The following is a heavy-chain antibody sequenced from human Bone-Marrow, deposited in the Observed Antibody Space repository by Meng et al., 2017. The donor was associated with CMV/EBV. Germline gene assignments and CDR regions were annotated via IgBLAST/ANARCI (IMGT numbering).Heavy chain of an antibody. D-gene: IGHD3-22*01. CDR3: ARDRYYDSSGSKSRPWFDP. V-gene: IGHV1-46*01. Sequence: TFTSYYMHWVRQAPGQGLEWMGIINPSGGSTSYAQKFQGRVTMTRDTSTSTVYMELSSLRSEDTAVYYCARDRYYDSSGSKSRPWFDPWGQGTLVTVSS. J-gene: IGHJ5*02. CDR2: INPSGGST. CDR1: TFTSYY.